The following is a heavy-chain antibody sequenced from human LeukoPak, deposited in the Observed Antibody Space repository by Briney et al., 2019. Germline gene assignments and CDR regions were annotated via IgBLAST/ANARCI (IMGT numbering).Heavy chain of an antibody. CDR1: GGSISSSSYY. V-gene: IGHV4-39*07. CDR2: IYYSGST. CDR3: AREYYYDSRNGMDV. J-gene: IGHJ6*02. D-gene: IGHD3-22*01. Sequence: SETLSLTCTVSGGSISSSSYYWGWIRQPPGKGLEWIGSIYYSGSTYYNPSLKSRVTISVDTSKNQFSLKLSSVTAADTAVYYCAREYYYDSRNGMDVWGQGTTVTVSS.